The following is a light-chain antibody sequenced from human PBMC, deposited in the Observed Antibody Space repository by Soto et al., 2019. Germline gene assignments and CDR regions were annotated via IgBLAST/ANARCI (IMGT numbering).Light chain of an antibody. J-gene: IGKJ1*01. CDR2: KVS. V-gene: IGKV2-24*01. Sequence: DVGMTQTPLSSPVTLGQPASISCRSIQSLVHSDVNTYLSWLQQRPGQPPRLIIYKVSNRFSVVPDRFSGSGAGKDCTLKISRVESEDGGVYYCMQATLSWTFGQGTKVAIK. CDR3: MQATLSWT. CDR1: QSLVHSDVNTY.